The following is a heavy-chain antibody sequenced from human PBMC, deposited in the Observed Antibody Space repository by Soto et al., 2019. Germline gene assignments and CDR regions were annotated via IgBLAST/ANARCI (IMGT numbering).Heavy chain of an antibody. CDR2: INPNSGGT. CDR3: ARGVNDSSGYQKASFPATQKTPFDY. V-gene: IGHV1-2*02. J-gene: IGHJ4*02. Sequence: GASVKVSCKASGYTFTGYYMHWVRQAPGQGLEWMGWINPNSGGTNYAQKFQGRVTMTRDTSISTAYMELSRLRSDDTAVYYCARGVNDSSGYQKASFPATQKTPFDYWGQGTLVTVSS. D-gene: IGHD3-22*01. CDR1: GYTFTGYY.